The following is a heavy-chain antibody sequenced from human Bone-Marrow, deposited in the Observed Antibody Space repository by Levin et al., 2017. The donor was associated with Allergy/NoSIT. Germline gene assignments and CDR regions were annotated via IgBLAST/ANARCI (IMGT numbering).Heavy chain of an antibody. Sequence: PSETLSLTCTVSGGSISGYYWSWVRQPPGKGLDWIGYIYYNGRTNHNPSLKGRVTMSVDTSKNQFSLYLNSVTAADTAMYYCARYYCPGGSCRYLDYWGQGTLVTVSS. J-gene: IGHJ4*01. CDR2: IYYNGRT. D-gene: IGHD2-8*02. V-gene: IGHV4-59*01. CDR1: GGSISGYY. CDR3: ARYYCPGGSCRYLDY.